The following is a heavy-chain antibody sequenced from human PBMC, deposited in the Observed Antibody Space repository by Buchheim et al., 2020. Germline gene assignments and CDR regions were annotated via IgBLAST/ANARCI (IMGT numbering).Heavy chain of an antibody. J-gene: IGHJ6*02. V-gene: IGHV3-33*01. CDR2: IWYDGSNK. Sequence: QVQLVESGGGVVQPGRSLRLSCAASGFIFSTYGMHWVRHTPGKGLEWVAVIWYDGSNKYYADSVKGRFSISRDNSKNTLDLQMNSLRDEDTAVYYCARDPQFGSGSPHYFGMDVWGQGTT. D-gene: IGHD3-10*01. CDR1: GFIFSTYG. CDR3: ARDPQFGSGSPHYFGMDV.